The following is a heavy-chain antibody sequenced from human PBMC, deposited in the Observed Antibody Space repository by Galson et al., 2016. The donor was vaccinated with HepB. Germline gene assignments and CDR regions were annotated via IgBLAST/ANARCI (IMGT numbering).Heavy chain of an antibody. CDR1: GFTFTDYG. Sequence: SVKVSCKASGFTFTDYGVSWVRQAPGQGLEWMGWISAYDGSTNYAQNLQGRVTMTTDTSATTAYMELRGLRSDDTAVFYCARVQERRLQPHSFDYWGQGTLVTVSS. CDR3: ARVQERRLQPHSFDY. D-gene: IGHD5-24*01. V-gene: IGHV1-18*01. J-gene: IGHJ4*02. CDR2: ISAYDGST.